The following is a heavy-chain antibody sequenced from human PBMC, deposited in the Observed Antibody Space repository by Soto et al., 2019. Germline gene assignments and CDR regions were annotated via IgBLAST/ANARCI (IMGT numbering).Heavy chain of an antibody. CDR3: AKDLFWSGSGRPYYYGMDV. CDR2: ISYDGSNK. Sequence: PGGSLRLSCAASGFTFSSYGMHWVRQAPGKGLEWVAVISYDGSNKYYADSVKGRFTISRDNSKNTLYLQMNSLRAEDTAVYYCAKDLFWSGSGRPYYYGMDVWGQGTTVTVSS. V-gene: IGHV3-30*18. D-gene: IGHD3-3*01. J-gene: IGHJ6*02. CDR1: GFTFSSYG.